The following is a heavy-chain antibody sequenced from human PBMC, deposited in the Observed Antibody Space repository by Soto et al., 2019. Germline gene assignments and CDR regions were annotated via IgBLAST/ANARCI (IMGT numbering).Heavy chain of an antibody. Sequence: QVQLVQSGAEVKKPGSSVKVSCKASGGTFSSYTISWVRQAPGQGLEWMGRIIPILGIANYAQKFQGRVTITADKSTRTAYMEPSSRRSEETAVYYCARETYYYGSGSHANWFDPWGQGTLVTVSS. CDR2: IIPILGIA. D-gene: IGHD3-10*01. V-gene: IGHV1-69*02. CDR3: ARETYYYGSGSHANWFDP. CDR1: GGTFSSYT. J-gene: IGHJ5*02.